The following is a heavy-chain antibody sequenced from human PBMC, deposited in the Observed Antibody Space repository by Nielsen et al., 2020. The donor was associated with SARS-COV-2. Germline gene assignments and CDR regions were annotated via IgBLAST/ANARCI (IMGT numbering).Heavy chain of an antibody. CDR2: ISSSSSYI. D-gene: IGHD3-10*01. V-gene: IGHV3-21*04. CDR3: ATLGFGALRSFDL. Sequence: GESLKISCAASGFTFSSYSMNWVRQAPGKGLEWVSSISSSSSYIYYADSVKGRFTISRDNAKNSLYLQMNSLRAEDTAVYYCATLGFGALRSFDLWGRGTLVTVSS. J-gene: IGHJ2*01. CDR1: GFTFSSYS.